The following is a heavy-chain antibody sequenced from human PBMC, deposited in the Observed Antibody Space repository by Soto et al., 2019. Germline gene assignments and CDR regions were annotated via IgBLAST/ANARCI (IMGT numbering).Heavy chain of an antibody. J-gene: IGHJ5*02. CDR1: GGSISSYY. CDR3: ARDTYHYDILTGYSPNNWFDP. V-gene: IGHV4-59*01. Sequence: PEETLSLTCTVSGGSISSYYWSWIRQPPGKGLEWIGYIYYSGSTNYNPSLKSRVTISVDTSKNQFSLKLSSVTAADTAVYYCARDTYHYDILTGYSPNNWFDPWGQGTLVTVSS. D-gene: IGHD3-9*01. CDR2: IYYSGST.